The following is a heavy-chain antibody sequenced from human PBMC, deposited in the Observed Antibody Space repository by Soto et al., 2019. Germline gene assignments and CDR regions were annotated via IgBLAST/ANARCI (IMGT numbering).Heavy chain of an antibody. Sequence: GGSLRLSCAASGLTFSDYYMSWIRQAPGKGLEWVSYISSSSSYTNYADSVKGRFTISRDNAKNSLYLQMNSLRAEDTAVYYCARGPIAVAVDYWGQGTLVTVSS. D-gene: IGHD6-19*01. V-gene: IGHV3-11*06. CDR2: ISSSSSYT. CDR1: GLTFSDYY. CDR3: ARGPIAVAVDY. J-gene: IGHJ4*02.